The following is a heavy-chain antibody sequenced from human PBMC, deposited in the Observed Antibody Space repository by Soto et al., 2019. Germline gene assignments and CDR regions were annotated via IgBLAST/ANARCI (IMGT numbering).Heavy chain of an antibody. D-gene: IGHD3-22*01. Sequence: QVQLQESGPGLVKPSQALSLTCTVSGADITIGDFYWTWVRQPPGKGLEWVGSIYHTGTAFYNPSLTSRVTMSVDVSKNQFSLRLTSVPAADSAMFFCARGNSGYDYWGQGSLVTVSS. CDR2: IYHTGTA. V-gene: IGHV4-30-4*01. CDR1: GADITIGDFY. CDR3: ARGNSGYDY. J-gene: IGHJ4*02.